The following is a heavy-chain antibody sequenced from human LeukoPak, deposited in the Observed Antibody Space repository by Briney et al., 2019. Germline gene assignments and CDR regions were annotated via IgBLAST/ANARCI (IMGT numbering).Heavy chain of an antibody. CDR3: ARPYYDYVWGSYRLGLGAFDI. J-gene: IGHJ3*02. V-gene: IGHV4-39*07. CDR1: GGSISSSSYY. Sequence: SETLSLTCTVSGGSISSSSYYWGWIRQPPGKGLEWIGSIYHSGSTYYNPSLKSRVTIPVDTSKNQFSLKLSSVTAADTAVYYCARPYYDYVWGSYRLGLGAFDIWGQGTMVTVSS. CDR2: IYHSGST. D-gene: IGHD3-16*02.